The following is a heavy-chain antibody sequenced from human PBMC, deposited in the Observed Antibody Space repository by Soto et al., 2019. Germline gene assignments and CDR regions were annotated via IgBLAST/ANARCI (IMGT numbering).Heavy chain of an antibody. J-gene: IGHJ5*02. CDR2: IYYSEST. V-gene: IGHV4-59*01. Sequence: SETLSVTCTVAGGSISSYNWSWIRQPPGKGVEWIGNIYYSESTNYNPSLKSRVTISVDTSKSLSSLKLSSVTAADTAVYYCERVITIFGVVMSPNWFDPWGQGTLVTVSS. CDR3: ERVITIFGVVMSPNWFDP. CDR1: GGSISSYN. D-gene: IGHD3-3*01.